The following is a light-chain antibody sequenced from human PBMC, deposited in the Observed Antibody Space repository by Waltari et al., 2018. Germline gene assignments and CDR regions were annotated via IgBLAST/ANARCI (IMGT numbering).Light chain of an antibody. CDR1: NSTIGSQP. CDR3: AAWDDSLNGWV. Sequence: QSALTPPPSASGTPGRRVTMSCSGSNSTIGSQPVYWYQQFPGPAPKLLIYSNDQRPSGVPDRVSGSKSGTSASLAISGLQSEDEADYYCAAWDDSLNGWVFGGGTKLTVL. CDR2: SND. V-gene: IGLV1-44*01. J-gene: IGLJ3*02.